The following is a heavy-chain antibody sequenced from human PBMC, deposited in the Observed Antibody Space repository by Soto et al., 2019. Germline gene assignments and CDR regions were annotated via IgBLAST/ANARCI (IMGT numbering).Heavy chain of an antibody. V-gene: IGHV1-58*02. CDR3: AADFYYDSSGYVDS. CDR1: GFTFTRSA. CDR2: IVVGNGNT. J-gene: IGHJ4*02. Sequence: SVKVSCKASGFTFTRSAMQWVRQARGQRLEWIGWIVVGNGNTNYAQKFQERVTITRDMSTSTAYMELSSLRSEDTAVYFCAADFYYDSSGYVDSWGQGTPVTVSS. D-gene: IGHD3-22*01.